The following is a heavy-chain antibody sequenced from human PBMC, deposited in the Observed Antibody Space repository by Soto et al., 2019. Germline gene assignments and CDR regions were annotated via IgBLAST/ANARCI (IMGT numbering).Heavy chain of an antibody. CDR1: GGSISSSNW. CDR3: ARGSRDSGWNWFDP. CDR2: IYHSGST. Sequence: SETLSLTCAVSGGSISSSNWWSWVRQPPGKGLEWIGEIYHSGSTNYNPSLKSRVNISVDKSKNQFSLKLSSVTAADTAVYYCARGSRDSGWNWFDPWGQGTLVTVSS. V-gene: IGHV4-4*02. J-gene: IGHJ5*02. D-gene: IGHD5-12*01.